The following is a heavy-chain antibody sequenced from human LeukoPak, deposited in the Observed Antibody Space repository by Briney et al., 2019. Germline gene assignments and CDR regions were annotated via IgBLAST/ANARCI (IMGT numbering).Heavy chain of an antibody. D-gene: IGHD3-10*01. CDR1: GFTFSSYA. J-gene: IGHJ6*03. Sequence: QPGGSLRLSCAASGFTFSSYAMHWVRQAPGKGLEWVAAISYDGSNKYYADSVKGRFTISRDNSKNTLYLQMNSLRAEDTAVYYCARHKMVRGIGYYMDVWGKGTTVTISS. V-gene: IGHV3-30*04. CDR2: ISYDGSNK. CDR3: ARHKMVRGIGYYMDV.